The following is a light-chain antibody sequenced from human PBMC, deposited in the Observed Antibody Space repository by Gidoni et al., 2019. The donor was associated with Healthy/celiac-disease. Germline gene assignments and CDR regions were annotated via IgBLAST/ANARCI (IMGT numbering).Light chain of an antibody. Sequence: DIQLTQSPSVLSASVGDRVTITCRARQGISSYLAWYQQKPGKAPKLLIYAASTLQSGVPSRFSGSGSGTEFTLTISSLQPEDFATYYCQQLNSYLITFGQGTRLEIK. CDR3: QQLNSYLIT. CDR1: QGISSY. CDR2: AAS. J-gene: IGKJ5*01. V-gene: IGKV1-9*01.